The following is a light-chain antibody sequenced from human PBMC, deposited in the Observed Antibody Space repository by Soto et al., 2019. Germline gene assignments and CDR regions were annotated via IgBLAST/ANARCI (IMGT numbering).Light chain of an antibody. CDR1: QSADIY. CDR2: DAY. V-gene: IGKV3-11*01. J-gene: IGKJ2*02. Sequence: ERVMTQSPTTLSVPPGQRATLSYMASQSADIYVAWYQQKVGQAPRLLIYDAYTRATGVGARFTGSGSATEFSLTITSLEPEDFEVYYCQQRGKWPSTFGPGTKVDIK. CDR3: QQRGKWPST.